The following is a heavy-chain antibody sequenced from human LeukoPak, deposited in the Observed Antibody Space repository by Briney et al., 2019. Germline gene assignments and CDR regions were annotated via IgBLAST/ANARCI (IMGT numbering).Heavy chain of an antibody. J-gene: IGHJ4*02. Sequence: ASEKVSCKAFVYTFTSNYMHWVRHAPGQGPEWMGDISPSGGSTTYAQKFQGRVTLTRDMSTSTDYLELSSLRSEDTAVYYCARGGKQWRGGNYFDSWGQGTLVAVSS. CDR2: ISPSGGST. CDR3: ARGGKQWRGGNYFDS. D-gene: IGHD6-19*01. CDR1: VYTFTSNY. V-gene: IGHV1-46*01.